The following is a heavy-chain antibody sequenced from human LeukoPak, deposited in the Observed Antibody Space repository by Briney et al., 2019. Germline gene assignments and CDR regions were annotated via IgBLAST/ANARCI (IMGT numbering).Heavy chain of an antibody. CDR2: IFSGDSDT. V-gene: IGHV5-51*01. CDR1: GYRFYNYL. D-gene: IGHD2-2*03. CDR3: ARLGYCSSTSCFRPRGWFDP. J-gene: IGHJ5*02. Sequence: GGALEVSFKGSGYRFYNYLIGLVGQTPGKSLGGMGIIFSGDSDTRYSPSFQGQVTISADKSISTAYLQWSSLKASDTAMYYCARLGYCSSTSCFRPRGWFDPWGQGTLVTVSS.